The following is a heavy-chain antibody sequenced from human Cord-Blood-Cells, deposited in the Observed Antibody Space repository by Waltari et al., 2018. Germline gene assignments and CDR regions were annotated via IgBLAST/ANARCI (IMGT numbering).Heavy chain of an antibody. CDR2: IYPSDSDT. V-gene: IGHV5-51*01. CDR3: ARAVAARPGEPYYYYYYYMDV. J-gene: IGHJ6*03. D-gene: IGHD6-6*01. CDR1: GYSFTSYW. Sequence: EVQLVQSGAEVKKPGESLKISCKGSGYSFTSYWIGWVRQMPGKGLKWMGIIYPSDSDTRYSPSFQGQVTISADKSISTAYLQWSSLKASDTAMYYCARAVAARPGEPYYYYYYYMDVWGKGTTVTVSS.